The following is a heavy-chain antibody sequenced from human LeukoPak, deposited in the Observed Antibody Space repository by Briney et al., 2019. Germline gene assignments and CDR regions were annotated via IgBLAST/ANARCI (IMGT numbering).Heavy chain of an antibody. CDR1: VYTFTSYD. D-gene: IGHD3-10*01. Sequence: ASVKVSCKASVYTFTSYDINWVRQATGQGLEWMGWMNPNSGNTGYAQKFQGRVTMTRNTSISTAYMELSSLRSEDTAVYYCARFNVVRGQFGYWGQGTLVTVSS. V-gene: IGHV1-8*01. J-gene: IGHJ4*02. CDR2: MNPNSGNT. CDR3: ARFNVVRGQFGY.